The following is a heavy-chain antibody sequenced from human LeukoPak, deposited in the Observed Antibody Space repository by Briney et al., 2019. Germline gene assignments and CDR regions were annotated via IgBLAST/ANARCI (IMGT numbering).Heavy chain of an antibody. J-gene: IGHJ4*02. CDR1: GVSFSGYY. Sequence: KPSETLSLTCAVYGVSFSGYYWGWIRQPPGKGLEWIGEINHSGSTNYNPSLKSRVTISVDTSKNQFPLKLSSVTAADTAVYYCARGLVDYWGQGTLVTVSS. CDR2: INHSGST. CDR3: ARGLVDY. V-gene: IGHV4-34*01.